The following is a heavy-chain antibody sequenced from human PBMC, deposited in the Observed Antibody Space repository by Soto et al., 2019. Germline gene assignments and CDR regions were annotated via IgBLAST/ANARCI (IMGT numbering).Heavy chain of an antibody. CDR2: ISACNGST. V-gene: IGHV1-18*01. CDR3: ARETTARYDYGGMDV. CDR1: GYTFTSYG. D-gene: IGHD4-4*01. J-gene: IGHJ6*02. Sequence: QVQLVQSGAEVKKTGASVKVSCKASGYTFTSYGISWVRQAPVQGRAWMGWISACNGSTNYAQKLQGRVTMTTDTPTSPAYKELRRLLSDDAAVYDWARETTARYDYGGMDVWGQGTTVTVSS.